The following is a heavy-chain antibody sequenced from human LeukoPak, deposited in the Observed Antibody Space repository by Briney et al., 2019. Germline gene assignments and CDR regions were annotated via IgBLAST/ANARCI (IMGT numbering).Heavy chain of an antibody. V-gene: IGHV3-21*04. CDR1: GFTFSSYS. J-gene: IGHJ6*02. D-gene: IGHD6-13*01. CDR3: AKSWPPYYYYYYGMDV. CDR2: ISSSSSYI. Sequence: GGSLRLSCAASGFTFSSYSMNWVRQAPGKGLEWVSSISSSSSYIYYADSVKGRFTISRDNSKNTLYLQMNSLRAEDTAVYYCAKSWPPYYYYYYGMDVWGQGTTVTVSS.